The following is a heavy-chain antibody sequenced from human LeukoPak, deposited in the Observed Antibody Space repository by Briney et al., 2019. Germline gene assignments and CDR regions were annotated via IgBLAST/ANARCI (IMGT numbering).Heavy chain of an antibody. Sequence: PGGSLRLSCTASGFTFSTYGMHWVRQSPGKGLEWVAFIRHDGSNSYSADSVKGRFTISRDNSKNTLYLQMISLTTEDAAVYYCVKAVGIITADYFEHWGQGTLVTVSS. D-gene: IGHD6-13*01. CDR3: VKAVGIITADYFEH. J-gene: IGHJ4*02. V-gene: IGHV3-30*02. CDR1: GFTFSTYG. CDR2: IRHDGSNS.